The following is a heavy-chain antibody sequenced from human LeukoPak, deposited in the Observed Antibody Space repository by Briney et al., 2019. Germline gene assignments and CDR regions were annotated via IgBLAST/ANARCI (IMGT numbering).Heavy chain of an antibody. V-gene: IGHV1-46*01. CDR1: GYTFTNYY. CDR3: ARIYSTWFDS. J-gene: IGHJ5*01. D-gene: IGHD3-3*01. Sequence: ASVKVSCKASGYTFTNYYMHWVRQAPGQGLEWMGIFNPNGGSTTSAQKFQGRVTMTRDTSTSTVYMELSSLRSEDTAVYYCARIYSTWFDSWGQGTLVTVSS. CDR2: FNPNGGST.